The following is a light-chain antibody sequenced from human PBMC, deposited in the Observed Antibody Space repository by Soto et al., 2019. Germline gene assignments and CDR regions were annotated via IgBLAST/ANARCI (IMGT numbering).Light chain of an antibody. CDR2: EVR. CDR1: SSDVGGYNY. CDR3: TSYTSSSPYV. V-gene: IGLV2-14*01. J-gene: IGLJ1*01. Sequence: HSALTQPASVSGSPGQSITISCTGTSSDVGGYNYVSWYQQHPGKAPKLMIYEVRNRPSGISNRFSGSKSGNTASLTISGLQAEDEADYYCTSYTSSSPYVFGTGTXV.